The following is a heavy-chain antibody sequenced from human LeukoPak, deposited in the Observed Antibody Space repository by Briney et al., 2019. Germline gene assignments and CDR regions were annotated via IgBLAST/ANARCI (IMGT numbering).Heavy chain of an antibody. V-gene: IGHV3-33*06. CDR1: GFTFSSYG. CDR2: LWYDGSNK. J-gene: IGHJ6*03. CDR3: AKTGYSSSSGPFDYYYYYMDV. D-gene: IGHD6-6*01. Sequence: PGGSLRLSCAASGFTFSSYGMHWVRQAPGKGLEWVVVLWYDGSNKYYADSVKGRFTISRDNSKNTLYLQMNSLRAEDTAVYYCAKTGYSSSSGPFDYYYYYMDVWGKGTTVTVSS.